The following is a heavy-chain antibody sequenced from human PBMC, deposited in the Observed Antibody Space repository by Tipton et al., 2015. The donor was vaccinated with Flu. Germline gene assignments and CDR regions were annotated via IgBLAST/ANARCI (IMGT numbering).Heavy chain of an antibody. CDR1: GFTFGDYA. J-gene: IGHJ4*02. D-gene: IGHD6-6*01. V-gene: IGHV3-49*04. CDR3: TRFPPLSLYSSSGY. CDR2: IRSKAYGGTT. Sequence: SLRLSCTASGFTFGDYAMSWVRQAPGKGLEWVGFIRSKAYGGTTEYAASVKGRFTISRDDSKSIAYLQMNSLKTEDTAVYYCTRFPPLSLYSSSGYWGQGTLVTVSS.